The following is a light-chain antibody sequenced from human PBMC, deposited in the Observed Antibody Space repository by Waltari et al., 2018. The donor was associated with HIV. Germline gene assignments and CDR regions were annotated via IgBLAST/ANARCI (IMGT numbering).Light chain of an antibody. CDR3: LQDDSFPLT. CDR1: QAISNS. V-gene: IGKV1-NL1*01. Sequence: DIQMTQSPSSLSASVGDRVTITCRASQAISNSLAWYQQKPGKAPKLLLYGASRLESGVPSRFSGSGSGTDYTLTINGLQSEDSATYYCLQDDSFPLTFGPGTKVDLK. J-gene: IGKJ3*01. CDR2: GAS.